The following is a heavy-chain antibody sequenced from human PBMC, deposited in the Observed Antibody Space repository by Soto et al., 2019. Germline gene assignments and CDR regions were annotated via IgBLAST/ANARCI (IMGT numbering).Heavy chain of an antibody. V-gene: IGHV1-58*02. CDR2: IVVGSGST. D-gene: IGHD4-17*01. CDR1: GFTFTSSA. J-gene: IGHJ4*02. Sequence: GASVKVSCKASGFTFTSSAMQWVRQARGQRLEWIGWIVVGSGSTSYAQKFQGRVTMTRDTSTSTVYMELSSLRSEDTAVYYCARVKTVTQDFDYWGQGTLVTVSS. CDR3: ARVKTVTQDFDY.